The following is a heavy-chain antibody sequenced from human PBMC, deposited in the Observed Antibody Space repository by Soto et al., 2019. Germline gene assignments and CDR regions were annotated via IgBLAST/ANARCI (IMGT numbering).Heavy chain of an antibody. V-gene: IGHV3-49*03. CDR1: GFTFGDYA. CDR3: TRDGRSSGWTKTPFDY. D-gene: IGHD6-19*01. CDR2: IRSKAYGGTT. Sequence: GGSLRLSCTASGFTFGDYAMSWFRQAPGKGLEWVGFIRSKAYGGTTEYAASVKGRFTISRDDSKSIAYLQMNSLKTEDTAVYYCTRDGRSSGWTKTPFDYWGQGTLVTVSS. J-gene: IGHJ4*02.